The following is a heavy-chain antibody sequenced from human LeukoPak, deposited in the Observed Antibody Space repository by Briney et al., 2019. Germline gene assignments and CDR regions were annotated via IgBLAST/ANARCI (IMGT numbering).Heavy chain of an antibody. V-gene: IGHV3-7*03. CDR2: IKEDAGEI. Sequence: GGSLRLSCAASGFTFSRYWMSWVRQVPGKGLEWVANIKEDAGEIYYVDSVKGRFTISRDNAKNSLYLQMNSLRAEDTAVYYCAKDSVLLRYFDWLSTTKKGGSYFDYWGQGTLVTVSS. CDR1: GFTFSRYW. CDR3: AKDSVLLRYFDWLSTTKKGGSYFDY. J-gene: IGHJ4*02. D-gene: IGHD3-9*01.